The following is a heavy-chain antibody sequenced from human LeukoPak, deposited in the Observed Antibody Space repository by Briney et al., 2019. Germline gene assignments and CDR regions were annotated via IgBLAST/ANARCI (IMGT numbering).Heavy chain of an antibody. V-gene: IGHV3-23*01. CDR1: GFTFSTYA. J-gene: IGHJ4*02. Sequence: GGSLRLSCAASGFTFSTYAMNWVRQAPGKGLEWVSAISGSGGSTYYADSVKGRFTISRDNSKNTLYLQMDSLRDEDRAVYFCAKGSGGYDFDSWGQGTPVTVSS. CDR2: ISGSGGST. D-gene: IGHD3-16*01. CDR3: AKGSGGYDFDS.